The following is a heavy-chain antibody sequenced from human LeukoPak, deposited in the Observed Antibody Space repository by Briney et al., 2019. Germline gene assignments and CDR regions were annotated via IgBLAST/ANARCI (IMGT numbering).Heavy chain of an antibody. V-gene: IGHV4-59*01. D-gene: IGHD4-17*01. J-gene: IGHJ4*02. CDR2: IFYTGST. CDR3: ASGVYGDSNPTFDY. Sequence: SETLSLTCTVSGGSISSYYWSWIRQPPGKGLEWIGYIFYTGSTNYNPSLKSRVTISVDTSKRQFSLKLSSVTAADTAVYYCASGVYGDSNPTFDYWGQGTLVTVSS. CDR1: GGSISSYY.